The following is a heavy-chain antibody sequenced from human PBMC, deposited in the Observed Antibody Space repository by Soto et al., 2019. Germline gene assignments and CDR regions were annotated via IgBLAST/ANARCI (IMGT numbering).Heavy chain of an antibody. D-gene: IGHD6-13*01. CDR1: GYSFSSYW. Sequence: GESLKISCKGSGYSFSSYWISWVRQMPGKGLEWMGRIEPSDSYTNYSPSFQGHVTISADKSISTAYLQWSSLKASDTAMYYCARIAATYYDYYGMDVWGQGTTVTRLL. CDR3: ARIAATYYDYYGMDV. CDR2: IEPSDSYT. J-gene: IGHJ6*01. V-gene: IGHV5-10-1*01.